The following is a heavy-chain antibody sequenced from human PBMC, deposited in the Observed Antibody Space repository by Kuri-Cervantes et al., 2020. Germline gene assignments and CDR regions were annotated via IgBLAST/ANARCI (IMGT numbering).Heavy chain of an antibody. D-gene: IGHD4-17*01. Sequence: SVKVSCKASGGTFSSYAISWVRQAPGQGLEWIGGVIPISDATTYAQRFQGRVTITTDKSSSTVYMDLSSLTSEDTAVYYCARPRGDYGDYVRYYYMDVWGKGTTVTVSS. CDR1: GGTFSSYA. J-gene: IGHJ6*03. V-gene: IGHV1-69*05. CDR3: ARPRGDYGDYVRYYYMDV. CDR2: VIPISDAT.